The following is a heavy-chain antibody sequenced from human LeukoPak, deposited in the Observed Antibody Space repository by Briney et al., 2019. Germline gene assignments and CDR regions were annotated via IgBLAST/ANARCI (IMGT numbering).Heavy chain of an antibody. CDR2: IYTSGST. J-gene: IGHJ4*02. CDR3: ARVDSSGWYRYYFDY. Sequence: PSETLSLTCTVSGGSISSYYWSWIRQPAGKGLEWIGRIYTSGSTNYNPSLKSRVTMSVDTSRNQFSLKLSSVTAADTAVYYYARVDSSGWYRYYFDYWGQGTLVTVSS. CDR1: GGSISSYY. D-gene: IGHD6-19*01. V-gene: IGHV4-4*07.